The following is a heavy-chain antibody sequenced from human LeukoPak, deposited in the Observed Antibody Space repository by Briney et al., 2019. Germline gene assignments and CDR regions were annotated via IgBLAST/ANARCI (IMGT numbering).Heavy chain of an antibody. CDR2: ISSSGSTI. D-gene: IGHD3-22*01. CDR1: GFTFSDYY. V-gene: IGHV3-11*04. Sequence: GGSLRLSCAASGFTFSDYYMSWGRQAPGKGLGWVSYISSSGSTIYYADSVRGRFTISRDNAKNSLYLQMNSLRAEDTAVYYCARDWLYGRSSFNPFDYWGQGTLVTVSS. CDR3: ARDWLYGRSSFNPFDY. J-gene: IGHJ4*02.